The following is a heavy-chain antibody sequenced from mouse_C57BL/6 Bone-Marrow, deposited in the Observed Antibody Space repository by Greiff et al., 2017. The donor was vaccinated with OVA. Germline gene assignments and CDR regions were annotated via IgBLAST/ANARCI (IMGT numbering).Heavy chain of an antibody. CDR3: ARVIYYYGSSYVDY. J-gene: IGHJ2*01. V-gene: IGHV1-61*01. CDR1: GYTFTSYW. CDR2: IYPSDSET. Sequence: VQLQQPGAELVRPGSSVKLSCKASGYTFTSYWMEWVKQRPGQGLEWIGNIYPSDSETHYNQKFKDKATLTVDQSSSTAYMPLSSLTSEDSAVYYCARVIYYYGSSYVDYWGQGTTLTVSS. D-gene: IGHD1-1*01.